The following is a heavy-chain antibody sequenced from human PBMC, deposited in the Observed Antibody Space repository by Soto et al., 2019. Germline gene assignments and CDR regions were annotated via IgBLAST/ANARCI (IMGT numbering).Heavy chain of an antibody. D-gene: IGHD3-22*01. Sequence: GGSLRLSCAASGFKFEDYAMFWVRQPPGKGLEWVSGISWNSGNIVYADSVKGRFTISRDNAKNSLYLQMNSLRPEDTALYYCVKDTYDTSGYWGYFDYWSQGTQVTVSS. CDR3: VKDTYDTSGYWGYFDY. CDR1: GFKFEDYA. V-gene: IGHV3-9*01. CDR2: ISWNSGNI. J-gene: IGHJ4*02.